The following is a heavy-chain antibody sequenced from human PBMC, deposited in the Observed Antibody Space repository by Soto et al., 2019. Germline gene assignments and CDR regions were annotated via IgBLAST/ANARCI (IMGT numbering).Heavy chain of an antibody. Sequence: QVQLVQSGAEVKKPGSSVKVSCKASGGTFSSYAISWVRQAPGQGLEWMGGIIPIFGTANYAQKFQGRVTITAAESTSTAYMELSSLRSEDTAVYYCARHGGGVGATTLSYYGMDVWGQGTTVTVSS. CDR1: GGTFSSYA. J-gene: IGHJ6*02. D-gene: IGHD1-26*01. CDR3: ARHGGGVGATTLSYYGMDV. CDR2: IIPIFGTA. V-gene: IGHV1-69*01.